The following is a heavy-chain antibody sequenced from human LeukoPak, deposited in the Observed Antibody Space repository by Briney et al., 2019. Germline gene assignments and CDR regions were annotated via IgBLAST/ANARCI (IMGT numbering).Heavy chain of an antibody. CDR1: GFTFSSYA. CDR3: AKGYCSSTSCQYTVWDAFDI. Sequence: GGSLRLSCAASGFTFSSYAMSWVRQAPGKGLEWVSAMSGSRGSTYYADSVKGRFTISRDNSKNTLYLQMNSLRAEDTAVYYCAKGYCSSTSCQYTVWDAFDIWGQGTMVTVSS. CDR2: MSGSRGST. V-gene: IGHV3-23*01. J-gene: IGHJ3*02. D-gene: IGHD2-2*01.